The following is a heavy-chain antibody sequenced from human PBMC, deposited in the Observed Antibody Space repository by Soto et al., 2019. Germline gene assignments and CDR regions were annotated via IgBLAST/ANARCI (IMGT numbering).Heavy chain of an antibody. CDR2: IYHSGST. V-gene: IGHV4-4*02. J-gene: IGHJ4*02. CDR3: ARARDSRGYSIFDY. D-gene: IGHD3-22*01. Sequence: QVQLQESGPGLVKPSGTLSLTCAVSGGSISSSNWWSWVRQPPGKGLEWIGEIYHSGSTNYNPSLQRRVTISGDKSKNQFALKLSSVTAEDTAVYYCARARDSRGYSIFDYWGQGTLVTVSS. CDR1: GGSISSSNW.